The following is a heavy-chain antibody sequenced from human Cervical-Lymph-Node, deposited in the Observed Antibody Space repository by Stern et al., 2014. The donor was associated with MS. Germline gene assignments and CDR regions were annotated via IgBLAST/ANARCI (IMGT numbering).Heavy chain of an antibody. CDR2: INGDGSRT. D-gene: IGHD3-16*01. Sequence: EVQLVESGGGLVQPGGSLRLSCAASGFTLSNYWMHWVRQVPGQGLVWVSRINGDGSRTNYADPVKGRFTISRDNAKNTLYLQMDSLRVDDMGLYYCARGVRGSYGLDVWGQGTTVTVSS. CDR1: GFTLSNYW. V-gene: IGHV3-74*02. CDR3: ARGVRGSYGLDV. J-gene: IGHJ6*02.